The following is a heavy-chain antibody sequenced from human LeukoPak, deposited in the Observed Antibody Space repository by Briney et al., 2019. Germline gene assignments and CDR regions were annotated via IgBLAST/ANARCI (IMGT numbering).Heavy chain of an antibody. D-gene: IGHD2-21*02. Sequence: TGGSLRLSCAASGFTFSSYAISWVRQAPGKGLEWVSAISGSGGSTYYADSVKGRFTISRDNAKNSLYLQMNSLRAEDTALYYCAKDASHIVVVTAQGGYYYGMDVWGQGTTVTVSS. J-gene: IGHJ6*02. CDR2: ISGSGGST. CDR3: AKDASHIVVVTAQGGYYYGMDV. V-gene: IGHV3-23*01. CDR1: GFTFSSYA.